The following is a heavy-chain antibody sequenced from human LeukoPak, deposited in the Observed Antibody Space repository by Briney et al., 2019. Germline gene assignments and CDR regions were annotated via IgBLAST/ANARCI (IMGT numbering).Heavy chain of an antibody. CDR1: GYTFTGYY. V-gene: IGHV1-2*02. D-gene: IGHD5-24*01. Sequence: ASVKVSCKASGYTFTGYYMHWVRQAPGQGLEWMGWINPNSGGTNYAQKFQGRVTMTRDTSISTAYMELSRLRSDDTAVYYCARGEHRDGYNYHFDYWGQGTLVTVSS. CDR3: ARGEHRDGYNYHFDY. CDR2: INPNSGGT. J-gene: IGHJ4*02.